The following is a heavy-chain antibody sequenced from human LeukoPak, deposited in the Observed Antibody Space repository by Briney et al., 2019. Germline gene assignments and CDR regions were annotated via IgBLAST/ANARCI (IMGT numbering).Heavy chain of an antibody. J-gene: IGHJ4*02. CDR3: AKGPLRGTAAAIDY. CDR1: GFTFNNYG. D-gene: IGHD2-2*01. Sequence: GGSLRLSCAASGFTFNNYGMHWVRQAPGKGLEWVAVISYDGRNKHYPDSVRGRFTISRDISTNTLWLQMDSLRTEDTAVYYCAKGPLRGTAAAIDYWGQGTLVTVSS. V-gene: IGHV3-30*18. CDR2: ISYDGRNK.